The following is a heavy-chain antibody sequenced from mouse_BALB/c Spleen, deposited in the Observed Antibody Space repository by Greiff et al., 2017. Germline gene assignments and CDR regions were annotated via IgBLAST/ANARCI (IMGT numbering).Heavy chain of an antibody. CDR1: GFSLTGYG. CDR3: ARDKDYGNYAMDY. V-gene: IGHV2-6-7*01. D-gene: IGHD1-2*01. Sequence: QVQLQQSGPGLVAPSQSLSITCTVSGFSLTGYGVNWVRQPPGKGLEWLGMIWGDGSTDYNSALKSRLSIRKDNSKSQVFLKMNSLQTDDTARYYCARDKDYGNYAMDYWGQGTSVTVSS. J-gene: IGHJ4*01. CDR2: IWGDGST.